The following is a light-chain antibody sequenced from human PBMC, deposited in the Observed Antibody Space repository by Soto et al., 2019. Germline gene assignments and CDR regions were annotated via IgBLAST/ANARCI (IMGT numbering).Light chain of an antibody. CDR1: SSNIGTNT. CDR3: ASWDDSLNGPV. J-gene: IGLJ2*01. Sequence: QSVLTQPPSASGTPGQRVTISCSGSSSNIGTNTVNWYQHLPGTAPKLLIYSNNQRPSGVPDRFSGSKSATSASLAISGLQSEDEADYYCASWDDSLNGPVFGGGTKRTVL. CDR2: SNN. V-gene: IGLV1-44*01.